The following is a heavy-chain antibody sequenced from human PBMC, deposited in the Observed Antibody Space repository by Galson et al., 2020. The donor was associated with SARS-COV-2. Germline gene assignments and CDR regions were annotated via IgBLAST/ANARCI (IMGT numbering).Heavy chain of an antibody. CDR3: ARGSRGGSRPFDP. V-gene: IGHV4-59*01. CDR2: IYYSGST. J-gene: IGHJ5*02. D-gene: IGHD1-26*01. CDR1: GGSISSYY. Sequence: TLSLTCTVSGGSISSYYWSWIRQPPGKGLEWIGYIYYSGSTNYNPSLKSRVTISVDTSKNQFSLKLSSVTAADTAVYYCARGSRGGSRPFDPWGQGTLVTVSS.